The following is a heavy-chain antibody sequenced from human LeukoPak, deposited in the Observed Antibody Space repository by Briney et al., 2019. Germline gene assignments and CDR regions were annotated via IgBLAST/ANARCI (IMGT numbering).Heavy chain of an antibody. Sequence: PGGSLRLSCAASGFTFSSYAMSWVRQAPGKGLEWVSAISGSGGSTYYADSVKGRFTISRDNSKNTLYLQMNSLRADDTAVYYCATSKIVVVPAAKDYWGQGTLVTVSS. CDR3: ATSKIVVVPAAKDY. V-gene: IGHV3-23*01. CDR1: GFTFSSYA. CDR2: ISGSGGST. J-gene: IGHJ4*02. D-gene: IGHD2-2*01.